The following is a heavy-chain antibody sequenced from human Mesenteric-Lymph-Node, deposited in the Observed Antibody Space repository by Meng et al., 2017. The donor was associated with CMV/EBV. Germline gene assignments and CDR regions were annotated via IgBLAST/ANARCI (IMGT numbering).Heavy chain of an antibody. CDR1: GFTFINYA. D-gene: IGHD6-13*01. CDR2: ISGSGGDT. V-gene: IGHV3-23*01. Sequence: GGSLRLSCAASGFTFINYAMTWVRQAPGKGLEWVSAISGSGGDTNHADSVRGRFTISRDNSKNTLYLQMNSLRDEDTAIYYCAKDLYSSSWYSSHYWGQGTLVTVSS. J-gene: IGHJ4*02. CDR3: AKDLYSSSWYSSHY.